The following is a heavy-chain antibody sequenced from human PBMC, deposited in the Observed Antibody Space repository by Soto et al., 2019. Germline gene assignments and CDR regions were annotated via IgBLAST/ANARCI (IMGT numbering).Heavy chain of an antibody. CDR2: IYYSGST. V-gene: IGHV4-59*01. CDR1: GGSISSYY. D-gene: IGHD3-22*01. J-gene: IGHJ4*02. CDR3: ARDISLDYYDSSGGFDY. Sequence: SETLSLTCTVSGGSISSYYWSWIRQPPGKGLEWIGYIYYSGSTNYNPSLKSRVTISVDTSKNQFSLKLSSVTAADTAVYYCARDISLDYYDSSGGFDYWGQGTLVTVSS.